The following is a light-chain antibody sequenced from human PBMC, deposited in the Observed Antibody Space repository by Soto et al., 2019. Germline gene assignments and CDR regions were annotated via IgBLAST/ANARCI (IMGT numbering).Light chain of an antibody. CDR3: QKYNSAPWT. Sequence: EVVLTQSPGTLSLSPGERGTLSCRASQSVSSRLAWYQHKPGQAPRLLISGASSRATGIPDRFSGSGSGTDFTLTISILQPEDVATYYCQKYNSAPWTFGQGTKVEIK. CDR2: GAS. V-gene: IGKV3-20*01. CDR1: QSVSSR. J-gene: IGKJ1*01.